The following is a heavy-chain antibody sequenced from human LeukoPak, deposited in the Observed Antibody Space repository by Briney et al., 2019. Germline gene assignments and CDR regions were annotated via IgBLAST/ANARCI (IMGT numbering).Heavy chain of an antibody. V-gene: IGHV3-53*01. Sequence: GGSLRLSCAASGFTVSSNYMSWVRQAPGKGLEWVPVIYSGGSTYYADSVKGRFTISRDNSKNTLYLQMNSLRAEDTAVYYCAVGYSSGWYDALDYYYGMDVWGQGTTVTVSS. CDR3: AVGYSSGWYDALDYYYGMDV. CDR1: GFTVSSNY. J-gene: IGHJ6*02. D-gene: IGHD6-19*01. CDR2: IYSGGST.